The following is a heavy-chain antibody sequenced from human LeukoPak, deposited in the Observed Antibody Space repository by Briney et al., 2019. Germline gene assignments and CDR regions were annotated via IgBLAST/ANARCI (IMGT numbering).Heavy chain of an antibody. J-gene: IGHJ6*03. CDR3: ARGTLTIFGVVTTYYYYYMDV. CDR2: IYYSGST. D-gene: IGHD3-3*01. Sequence: PSETLSLTCTVSGGSISSYYWSWIRQPPGKGLEWIGYIYYSGSTNYNPSLKSRVTISVDTSKNQFSLKLSSVTAADTAVYYCARGTLTIFGVVTTYYYYYMDVWGKGTTVTVSS. V-gene: IGHV4-59*01. CDR1: GGSISSYY.